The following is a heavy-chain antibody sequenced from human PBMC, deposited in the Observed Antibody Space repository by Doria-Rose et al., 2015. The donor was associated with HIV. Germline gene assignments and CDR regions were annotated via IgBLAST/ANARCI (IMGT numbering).Heavy chain of an antibody. J-gene: IGHJ6*03. CDR2: IYSSGST. D-gene: IGHD3-10*01. CDR3: ARFRPSRGIYYSLDV. Sequence: GKGLEWIGYIYSSGSTHYNSPLKSRVTISIDTSKNQFSLKLSSVTAADTAVYYCARFRPSRGIYYSLDVWGKGTTVTVSS. V-gene: IGHV4-4*09.